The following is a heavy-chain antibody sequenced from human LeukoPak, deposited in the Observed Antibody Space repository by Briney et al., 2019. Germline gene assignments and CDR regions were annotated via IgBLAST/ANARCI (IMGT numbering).Heavy chain of an antibody. D-gene: IGHD2-21*02. V-gene: IGHV3-21*01. Sequence: PGGSLRLSCSASGFTFTDYSMSWVRQAPGKGLEWVPIISRVSTYIYYADSVKGRFTVSRDNAKSSLYLQMTSLRAEDTAVYFCAREGGDGDYYYYMDVWGKGTTVTVSS. CDR1: GFTFTDYS. CDR3: AREGGDGDYYYYMDV. J-gene: IGHJ6*03. CDR2: ISRVSTYI.